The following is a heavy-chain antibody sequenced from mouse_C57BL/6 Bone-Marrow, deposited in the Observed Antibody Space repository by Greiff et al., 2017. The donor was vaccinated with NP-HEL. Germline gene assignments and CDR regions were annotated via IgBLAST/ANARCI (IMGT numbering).Heavy chain of an antibody. CDR1: GYTFTDYY. J-gene: IGHJ4*01. V-gene: IGHV1-19*01. D-gene: IGHD1-2*01. CDR3: ASFTTAPYYAMDY. Sequence: VQLQQSGPVLVKPGASVKMSCKASGYTFTDYYMNWVKQSHGKSLEWIGVINPYNGGTSYNQKFKGKATLTVDKSSSTAYMELNSLTSEDSAVYYCASFTTAPYYAMDYWGQGTSVTVSS. CDR2: INPYNGGT.